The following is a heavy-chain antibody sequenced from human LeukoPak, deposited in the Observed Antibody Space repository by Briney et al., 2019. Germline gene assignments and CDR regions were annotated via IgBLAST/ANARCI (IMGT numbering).Heavy chain of an antibody. V-gene: IGHV4-61*02. Sequence: SETLSLTCTVSGGSISSGSYYWSWIRQPAGKGLEWIGRIYTSGSTNYNPSLKSRVTISVDTSKNQFSLKLSSVTAADTAVYYCARDGASSSWSSVWFDPWGQGTLVTVSS. D-gene: IGHD6-13*01. CDR3: ARDGASSSWSSVWFDP. CDR1: GGSISSGSYY. J-gene: IGHJ5*02. CDR2: IYTSGST.